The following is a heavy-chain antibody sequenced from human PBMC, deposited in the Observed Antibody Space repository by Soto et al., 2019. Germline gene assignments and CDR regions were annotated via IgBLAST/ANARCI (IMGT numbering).Heavy chain of an antibody. J-gene: IGHJ4*02. CDR1: GGTFSSYA. D-gene: IGHD3-10*01. CDR3: ARDDASHYYGSGSPTK. V-gene: IGHV1-69*13. CDR2: IVPIFGTA. Sequence: SVKVSCKASGGTFSSYAISWVRQAPGQGLEWMGGIVPIFGTANYAQKFQGRVTITADESTSTAYMELSSLRSEDTAVYYCARDDASHYYGSGSPTKWGQGTLVTVSS.